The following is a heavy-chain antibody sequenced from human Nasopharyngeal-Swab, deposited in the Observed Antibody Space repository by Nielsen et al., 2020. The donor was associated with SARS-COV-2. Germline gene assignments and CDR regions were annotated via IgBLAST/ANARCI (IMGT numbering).Heavy chain of an antibody. D-gene: IGHD6-13*01. J-gene: IGHJ4*02. CDR1: GDSIAYSTFY. CDR2: IYYNGNT. CDR3: VSSSSWYYFDY. Sequence: SETLSLTCTVSGDSIAYSTFYWGWIRQPPGKGLEWIGNIYYNGNTYQKPSLKSRLTISVDKSKNQFSLQLSSVTAADTAVYYCVSSSSWYYFDYWAQGTQVTVSS. V-gene: IGHV4-39*01.